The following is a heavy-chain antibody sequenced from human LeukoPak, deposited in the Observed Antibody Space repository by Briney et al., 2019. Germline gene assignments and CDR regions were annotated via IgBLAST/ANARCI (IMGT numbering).Heavy chain of an antibody. V-gene: IGHV1-69*13. Sequence: SVKVSCKASGGTFSDYALNWVRQAPGQGLEWMGGIIPIFGTANYAQRFQGRVTITADESTSTAYMELSSLRSEDTAVYYCARDLFSITMVRGVAGPFDPWGQGTLVTVSS. J-gene: IGHJ5*02. CDR1: GGTFSDYA. CDR2: IIPIFGTA. D-gene: IGHD3-10*01. CDR3: ARDLFSITMVRGVAGPFDP.